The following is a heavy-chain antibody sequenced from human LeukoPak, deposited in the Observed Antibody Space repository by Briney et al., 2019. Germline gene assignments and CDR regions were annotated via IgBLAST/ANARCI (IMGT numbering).Heavy chain of an antibody. J-gene: IGHJ6*02. Sequence: PGRSLRLSCAASGFTFSSYGMHWVRQAPGKGLEWVAVISYDGSNKYYADSVKGRFTISRDNSKNTLYLQMNSLRAEDTAVYYCAKDLQYYGSGSFVYYYYYGMDVWGQGTTVTVSS. CDR1: GFTFSSYG. V-gene: IGHV3-30*18. CDR3: AKDLQYYGSGSFVYYYYYGMDV. CDR2: ISYDGSNK. D-gene: IGHD3-10*01.